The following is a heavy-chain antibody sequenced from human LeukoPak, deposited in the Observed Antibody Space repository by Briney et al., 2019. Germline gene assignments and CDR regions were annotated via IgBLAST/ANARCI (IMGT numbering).Heavy chain of an antibody. CDR3: ARVSYCGGDCYFYYYYGMDV. CDR2: IIPIFGTA. Sequence: SVKISCKASGGTFSSYAISWVRQAPGQGLEWMGGIIPIFGTANYAQKFQGRVTITADESTSTAYMELSSLRSEDTAVYYCARVSYCGGDCYFYYYYGMDVWGQGTTVTVSS. CDR1: GGTFSSYA. J-gene: IGHJ6*02. D-gene: IGHD2-21*02. V-gene: IGHV1-69*13.